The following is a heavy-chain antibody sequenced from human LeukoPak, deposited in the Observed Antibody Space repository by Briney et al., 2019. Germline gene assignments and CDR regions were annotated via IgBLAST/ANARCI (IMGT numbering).Heavy chain of an antibody. CDR2: IGPTGSDR. V-gene: IGHV3-21*06. CDR1: ELTFSTSG. J-gene: IGHJ4*02. CDR3: ATETNGRHYDY. Sequence: PGGSLRLSCTASELTFSTSGFNWVRQAPGKGLEWVASIGPTGSDRYHADSIKGRFTIYRDNANNFLYLQMNSLRAEDTAVYYCATETNGRHYDYWGQGTLLTVSS. D-gene: IGHD1-14*01.